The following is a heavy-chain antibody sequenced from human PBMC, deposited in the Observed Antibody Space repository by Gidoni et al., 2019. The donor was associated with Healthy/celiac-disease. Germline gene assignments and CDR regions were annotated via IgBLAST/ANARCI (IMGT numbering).Heavy chain of an antibody. Sequence: QITLKESGPTLVKPTQTPTLTCTFSGLSLSTSGVGVGWIRQPPGKALEWLALIYWDDDKRYSPSLKSRLTIIKDTSKNQVVLTMTNMDPVDTATYYCAHAVDYGDYRYFDLWGRGTLVTVSS. V-gene: IGHV2-5*02. CDR1: GLSLSTSGVG. J-gene: IGHJ2*01. D-gene: IGHD4-17*01. CDR3: AHAVDYGDYRYFDL. CDR2: IYWDDDK.